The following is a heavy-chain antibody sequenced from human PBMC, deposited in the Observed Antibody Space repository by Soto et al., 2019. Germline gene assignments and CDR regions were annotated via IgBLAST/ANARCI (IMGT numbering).Heavy chain of an antibody. CDR3: AKDIMITFGGDIVTSDDAFDI. D-gene: IGHD3-16*02. Sequence: EVQLLESGGGLVQPGGSLRLSCAASGFTFSSYAMSWVRQAPGKGLEWVSAISGSGGSTYYADSVKGRFTISRDNSKNTLYLQMNSLRAEDTAVYYCAKDIMITFGGDIVTSDDAFDIWGQGTMVTVSS. V-gene: IGHV3-23*01. J-gene: IGHJ3*02. CDR2: ISGSGGST. CDR1: GFTFSSYA.